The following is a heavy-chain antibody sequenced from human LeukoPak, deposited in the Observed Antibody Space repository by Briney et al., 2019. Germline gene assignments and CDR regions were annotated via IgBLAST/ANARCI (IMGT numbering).Heavy chain of an antibody. J-gene: IGHJ4*02. CDR3: ARDPGSVAGTEDY. CDR1: GYSFTGHY. CDR2: INTNTGNP. V-gene: IGHV7-4-1*02. Sequence: ASVKVSCKASGYSFTGHYMHWVRQAPGQGLEWMGWINTNTGNPTYAQGFTGRFVFSLDTSVSTAYLQISSLKAEDTAVYYCARDPGSVAGTEDYWGQGTLVTVSS. D-gene: IGHD6-19*01.